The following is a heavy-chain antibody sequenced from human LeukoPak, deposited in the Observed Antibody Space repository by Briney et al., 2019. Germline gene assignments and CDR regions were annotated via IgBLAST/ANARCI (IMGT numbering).Heavy chain of an antibody. CDR3: ARVVYTAMVYWYFDL. D-gene: IGHD5-18*01. V-gene: IGHV3-48*04. J-gene: IGHJ2*01. Sequence: GGSLRLSCAASGFTFSSYNMNWVRQAPGKGLEWVSYISSSSTTIYYADSVKGRFTISRDNAKNSLYLQMNSLRAEDTAVYYCARVVYTAMVYWYFDLWGRGTLVTVSS. CDR2: ISSSSTTI. CDR1: GFTFSSYN.